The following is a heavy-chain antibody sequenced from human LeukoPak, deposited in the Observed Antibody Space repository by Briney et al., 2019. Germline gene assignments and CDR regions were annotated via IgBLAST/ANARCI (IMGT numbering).Heavy chain of an antibody. CDR2: MNPNSGNT. D-gene: IGHD5-24*01. V-gene: IGHV1-8*01. Sequence: ASVKVSCKASGYTFTSYDINWVRQATGQGLEWMGWMNPNSGNTGYAQKFQGRVTMTRNTSISTAYMELSSLRSEDTAVYYCARLQMATASFDYWGQGTLVTVSS. J-gene: IGHJ4*02. CDR1: GYTFTSYD. CDR3: ARLQMATASFDY.